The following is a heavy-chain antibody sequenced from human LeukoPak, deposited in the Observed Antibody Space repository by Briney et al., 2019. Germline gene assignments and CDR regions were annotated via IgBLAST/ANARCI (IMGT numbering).Heavy chain of an antibody. CDR3: AKASGWSGPLSDY. D-gene: IGHD3-3*01. CDR1: GFTFSRYG. J-gene: IGHJ4*02. V-gene: IGHV3-30*02. CDR2: IRYDGSNK. Sequence: GGSLRLSCAASGFTFSRYGMHWVREAPGKGLEWVAFIRYDGSNKYYADSVKGRFTISRDDSNNTLYLQMNSLRAEDTAVYYCAKASGWSGPLSDYWGQGTLVTVSS.